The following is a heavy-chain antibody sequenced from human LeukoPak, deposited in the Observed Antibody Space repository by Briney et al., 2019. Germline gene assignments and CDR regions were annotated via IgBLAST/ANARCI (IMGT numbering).Heavy chain of an antibody. V-gene: IGHV4-30-2*01. CDR1: GGSISSGGYS. Sequence: PSQTLSLTCAVSGGSISSGGYSWSWIRQPPGKGLAWIGYIYHSGSTYYNPSLKSRVTISVDRSKNQFSLKLSSVTAADTAVYYCARADGDYEPFFDYWSQGTLVTVSS. CDR2: IYHSGST. J-gene: IGHJ4*02. D-gene: IGHD4-17*01. CDR3: ARADGDYEPFFDY.